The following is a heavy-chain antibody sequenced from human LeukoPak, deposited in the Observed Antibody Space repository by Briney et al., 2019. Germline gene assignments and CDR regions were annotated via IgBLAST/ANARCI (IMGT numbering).Heavy chain of an antibody. J-gene: IGHJ5*02. V-gene: IGHV1-3*01. CDR2: INAGNGNT. CDR3: ARVLWFGHLYNWFDP. CDR1: GYTFTSYA. Sequence: VASVKVSCKASGYTFTSYAIHWVRQAPGQRPEWMGWINAGNGNTKYSQKFQGRVTITRDTSASTAYMELNSLRSEDTAVYYCARVLWFGHLYNWFDPWGQGTLVTVSS. D-gene: IGHD3-10*01.